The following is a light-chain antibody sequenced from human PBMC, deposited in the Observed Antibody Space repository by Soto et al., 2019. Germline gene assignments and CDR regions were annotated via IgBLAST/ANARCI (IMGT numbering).Light chain of an antibody. CDR1: QSVLYSSNNKNY. CDR2: WAS. J-gene: IGKJ2*01. V-gene: IGKV4-1*01. CDR3: QQYYSTPVT. Sequence: DIVMTQSPDSLAVSLGEGATINCKSSQSVLYSSNNKNYLAWYQQKPGQPPILLIYWASTRESGVPDRFSGSGSGTDFTLTISSLQAEDVAVYYCQQYYSTPVTFGQGTKLEIK.